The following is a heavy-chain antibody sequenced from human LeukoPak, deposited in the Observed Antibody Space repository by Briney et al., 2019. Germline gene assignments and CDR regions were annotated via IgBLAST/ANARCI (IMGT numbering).Heavy chain of an antibody. D-gene: IGHD4-17*01. V-gene: IGHV4-59*01. CDR1: GGSISSYY. J-gene: IGHJ4*02. CDR2: IYYSVST. Sequence: SETLSLTCTVSGGSISSYYWSWIRQPPGKGLEWIGYIYYSVSTNYNPSLKSRVTISVDTSKNQFSLKLSSVTAADTAVYYCARDTPSYGFDYWGQGTLVTVSS. CDR3: ARDTPSYGFDY.